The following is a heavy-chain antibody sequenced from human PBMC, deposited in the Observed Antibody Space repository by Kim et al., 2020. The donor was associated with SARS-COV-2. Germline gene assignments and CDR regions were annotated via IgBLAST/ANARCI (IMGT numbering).Heavy chain of an antibody. Sequence: SVKGRFTISRDNSKNTLYLQMNNRRAEDTAVYFCAKDGEYCSGGNCYYFDYWGQGTLVTVSS. J-gene: IGHJ4*02. D-gene: IGHD2-15*01. CDR3: AKDGEYCSGGNCYYFDY. V-gene: IGHV3-23*01.